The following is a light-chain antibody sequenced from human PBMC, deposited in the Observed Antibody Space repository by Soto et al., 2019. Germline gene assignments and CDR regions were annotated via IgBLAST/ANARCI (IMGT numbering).Light chain of an antibody. J-gene: IGLJ2*01. V-gene: IGLV1-40*01. CDR3: QSYDSSLSGSVV. CDR2: GNS. CDR1: SSNIGAGYN. Sequence: QSVLTQPPSVSGAPGQRVTISCTGSSSNIGAGYNVHWCQQLPGTAPKLLIYGNSNRPSGVPDRFSGSKSGTSASLAITGLQAEDEADYYCQSYDSSLSGSVVFGGGTKHTVL.